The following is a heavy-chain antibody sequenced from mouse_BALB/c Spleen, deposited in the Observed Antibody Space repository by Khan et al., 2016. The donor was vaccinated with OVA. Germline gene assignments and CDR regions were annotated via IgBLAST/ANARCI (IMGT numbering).Heavy chain of an antibody. Sequence: QVQLQQSGPGLVAPSQSLSITCTVSGFSLSSYNIHWVRQPPGKGLEWLGMIWGGGGTDYNSTPKIRLSIIKANSTSQVFLNMNSLQADYTARYYCARAYDRYDCDYVEDYWGQGTSVTVSS. CDR3: ARAYDRYDCDYVEDY. CDR2: IWGGGGT. V-gene: IGHV2-6-4*01. J-gene: IGHJ4*01. CDR1: GFSLSSYN. D-gene: IGHD2-14*01.